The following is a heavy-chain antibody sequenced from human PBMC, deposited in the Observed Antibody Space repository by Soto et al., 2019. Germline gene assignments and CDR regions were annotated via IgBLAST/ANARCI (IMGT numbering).Heavy chain of an antibody. V-gene: IGHV1-8*01. CDR1: GYTFTSYD. Sequence: GASVKVSCKASGYTFTSYDINWVRQATGQGLEWMGWMNPNSGNTGYAQKFQGRVTMTRNTSISTAYMELSSLRSEDTAVYYCARLRYYDFWSGYYPYYYYYGMDVWGQGTTVTVSS. CDR2: MNPNSGNT. J-gene: IGHJ6*02. CDR3: ARLRYYDFWSGYYPYYYYYGMDV. D-gene: IGHD3-3*01.